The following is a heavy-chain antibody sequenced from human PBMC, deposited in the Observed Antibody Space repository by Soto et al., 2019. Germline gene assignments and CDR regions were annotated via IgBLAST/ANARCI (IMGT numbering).Heavy chain of an antibody. D-gene: IGHD2-15*01. Sequence: ASVKVSCKASGYTFTGYYMHWVRQAPGQGLEWMGWINPNSGGTNYAQKFQGWVTMTRDTSISTAYMELSRLRSDDTAVYYCARGRPTDPIVVVVAASLDYWGQGTLVTVSS. V-gene: IGHV1-2*04. CDR2: INPNSGGT. CDR1: GYTFTGYY. CDR3: ARGRPTDPIVVVVAASLDY. J-gene: IGHJ4*02.